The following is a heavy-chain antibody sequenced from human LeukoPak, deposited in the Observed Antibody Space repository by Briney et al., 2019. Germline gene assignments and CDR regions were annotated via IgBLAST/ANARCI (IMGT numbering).Heavy chain of an antibody. V-gene: IGHV3-53*01. J-gene: IGHJ4*02. CDR1: GXTVSSNY. Sequence: GGSLRLSCAASGXTVSSNYMSWVRQAPGKGLEWVSVIYSGGSTYYADSVKGRFTISRDNSKNTLYLQMNSLRAEDTTVYYCARKGDIAIYWGQGTLVTVSS. CDR3: ARKGDIAIY. D-gene: IGHD5-18*01. CDR2: IYSGGST.